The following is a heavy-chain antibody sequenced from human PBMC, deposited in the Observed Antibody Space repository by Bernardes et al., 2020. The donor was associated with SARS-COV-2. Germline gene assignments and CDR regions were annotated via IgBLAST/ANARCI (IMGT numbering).Heavy chain of an antibody. V-gene: IGHV3-30*03. D-gene: IGHD2-21*02. CDR1: GFSFSDYG. CDR2: TSFDGRNK. CDR3: ATTLIVVDTARDDY. J-gene: IGHJ4*02. Sequence: GSLRLSCTASGFSFSDYGMHWVRQAPGKGLEWVAVTSFDGRNKFFTDSVKGRFTISRDNSKNTLYLQMNSLRADDTAVYYCATTLIVVDTARDDYWGQGTLVTVSS.